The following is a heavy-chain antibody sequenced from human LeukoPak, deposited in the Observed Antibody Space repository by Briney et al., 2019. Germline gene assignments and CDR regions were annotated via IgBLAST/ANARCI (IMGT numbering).Heavy chain of an antibody. D-gene: IGHD3-10*01. V-gene: IGHV3-53*01. J-gene: IGHJ5*02. Sequence: GGSLRLSCAASGFSVSSNYMSWVRQAPGKGLEWVSVIYSGGSTYYADSVKGRFTISRDNSKNTLYLQVNSLRAEDTAVYYCARDTNYYGSGKFDPWGQGTLVTVSS. CDR1: GFSVSSNY. CDR2: IYSGGST. CDR3: ARDTNYYGSGKFDP.